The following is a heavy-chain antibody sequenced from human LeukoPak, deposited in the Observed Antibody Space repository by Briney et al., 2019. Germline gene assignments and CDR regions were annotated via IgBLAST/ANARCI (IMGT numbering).Heavy chain of an antibody. CDR1: GFTFSDHY. V-gene: IGHV3-7*01. Sequence: GGSLRLSCAASGFTFSDHYMDWVRQAPGKGLEWVANIKQDGSERYYVDSVKGRFTISRDNSRNSLYLQMNSLRPEDTAVYYCAKVSPSSLSRYNWNDGPPKSFDYWGQGTLVTVSS. D-gene: IGHD1-1*01. CDR2: IKQDGSER. J-gene: IGHJ4*02. CDR3: AKVSPSSLSRYNWNDGPPKSFDY.